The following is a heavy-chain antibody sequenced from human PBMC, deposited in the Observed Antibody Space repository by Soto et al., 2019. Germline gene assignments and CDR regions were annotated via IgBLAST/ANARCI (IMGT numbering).Heavy chain of an antibody. CDR1: GYTFTSYG. J-gene: IGHJ4*02. Sequence: ASVKVSCKASGYTFTSYGISWVRQAPGQGLEWMGWISAYNGNTNYAQKLQGRVTMTTDTSTSTAYMELRSLRSDDTAVYYCARDPIGMRYFVWLGFDYWGQGTLVTVSS. CDR2: ISAYNGNT. D-gene: IGHD3-9*01. CDR3: ARDPIGMRYFVWLGFDY. V-gene: IGHV1-18*01.